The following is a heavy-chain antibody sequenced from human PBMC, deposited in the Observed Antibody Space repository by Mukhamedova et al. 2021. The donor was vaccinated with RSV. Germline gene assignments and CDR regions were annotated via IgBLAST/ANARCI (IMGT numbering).Heavy chain of an antibody. CDR2: IRSKAYGGTT. D-gene: IGHD3-3*01. V-gene: IGHV3-49*02. CDR3: TRDERPYYDFWSGYYTRHYYMDV. Sequence: GKGLEWVGFIRSKAYGGTTEYAASVKGRFTISRDDSKSIAYLQMNSLITEDTAVYYCTRDERPYYDFWSGYYTRHYYMDVWGKGT. J-gene: IGHJ6*03.